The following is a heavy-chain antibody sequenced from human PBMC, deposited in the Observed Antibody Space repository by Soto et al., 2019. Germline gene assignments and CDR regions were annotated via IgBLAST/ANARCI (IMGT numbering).Heavy chain of an antibody. Sequence: ASVKVSFKASGYTFTSYYMHWVRQAPGQGPEWMGIINPSGGSTSYAQKFQGRVTMTRDTSTSTVYMELSSLRSEDTAVYYCARRIQLGAFDIWGQGTMVTVSS. CDR3: ARRIQLGAFDI. J-gene: IGHJ3*02. D-gene: IGHD5-18*01. CDR1: GYTFTSYY. CDR2: INPSGGST. V-gene: IGHV1-46*01.